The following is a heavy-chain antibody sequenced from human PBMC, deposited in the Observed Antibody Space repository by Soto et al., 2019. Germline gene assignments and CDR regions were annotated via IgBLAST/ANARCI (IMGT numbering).Heavy chain of an antibody. D-gene: IGHD6-6*01. CDR1: GGSISSYY. Sequence: SETLSLTCTVSGGSISSYYWSWIRQPPGKGLEWIGYIYYSGSTNYNPSLKSRVTISVDTSKNQFSLKLSSVTAADTAVYYCARIAARPTYYGMDVWGQGTTATVSS. CDR3: ARIAARPTYYGMDV. CDR2: IYYSGST. V-gene: IGHV4-59*01. J-gene: IGHJ6*02.